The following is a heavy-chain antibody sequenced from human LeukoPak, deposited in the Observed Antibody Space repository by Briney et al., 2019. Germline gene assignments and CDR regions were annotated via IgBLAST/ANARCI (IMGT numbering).Heavy chain of an antibody. CDR2: INHSGST. CDR1: GGSSSGYY. D-gene: IGHD2-2*02. Sequence: PSETLSLTCAVYGGSSSGYYWSWIRQPPGKGLEWIGEINHSGSTNYNPSLKSRVAISVDTSKNQFSLKLSSVTAADTAVYYCARNWGLAPCSSTSCNTYYYYGMDVWGQGTTVTVSS. CDR3: ARNWGLAPCSSTSCNTYYYYGMDV. J-gene: IGHJ6*02. V-gene: IGHV4-34*01.